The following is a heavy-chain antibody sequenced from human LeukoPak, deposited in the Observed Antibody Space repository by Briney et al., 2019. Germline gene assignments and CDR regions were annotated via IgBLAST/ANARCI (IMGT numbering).Heavy chain of an antibody. CDR2: INPNSAGT. D-gene: IGHD2-8*01. J-gene: IGHJ5*02. CDR1: GYTSTGYY. V-gene: IGHV1-2*02. Sequence: ASVKVSCKASGYTSTGYYMHWVRQAPGQGLEWMGWINPNSAGTNYAQKFQGRVTMTRDTSISTAYMELSRLRSDDTAVYYCAREPLGVCSFDPWGQGTLVTVSS. CDR3: AREPLGVCSFDP.